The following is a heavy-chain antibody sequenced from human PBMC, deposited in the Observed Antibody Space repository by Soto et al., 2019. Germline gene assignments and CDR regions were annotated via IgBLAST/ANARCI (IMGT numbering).Heavy chain of an antibody. CDR1: GFTIRDYN. CDR3: TREGDGSGFFSDF. J-gene: IGHJ4*02. Sequence: GGPLRLSSVASGFTIRDYNMNWVRKTPGKGLEWVSFISGRSNTIYYADSVKGRFTISRDNAKNSLYLLMNSLRAEDTAVYYCTREGDGSGFFSDFWGQGALVTVSS. V-gene: IGHV3-48*01. CDR2: ISGRSNTI. D-gene: IGHD3-22*01.